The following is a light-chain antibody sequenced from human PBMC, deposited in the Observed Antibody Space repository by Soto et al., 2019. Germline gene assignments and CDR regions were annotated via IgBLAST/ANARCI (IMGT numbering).Light chain of an antibody. CDR2: DVN. CDR3: TSWTTSTTMI. Sequence: QSALTQPASVSGSPGQSITISCTGTSSDIGAYNFVSWYQLHPGKAPKLLLYDVNIRPSGVSNRFSGSKSGNTASLTISRLQAEDEADYYCTSWTTSTTMIFGGGTKDTVL. CDR1: SSDIGAYNF. J-gene: IGLJ2*01. V-gene: IGLV2-14*03.